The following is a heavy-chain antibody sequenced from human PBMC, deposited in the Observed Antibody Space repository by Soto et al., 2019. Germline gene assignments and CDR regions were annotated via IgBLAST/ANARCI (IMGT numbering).Heavy chain of an antibody. J-gene: IGHJ4*02. D-gene: IGHD3-9*01. V-gene: IGHV4-39*01. CDR3: ARLSPYYDILTGYYGSYFDY. Sequence: SETLSLTCTVSGGSISSSSYYWGWIRQPPGKGLEWIGSIYYSGSTYYNPSLKSRVTISVDTSKNQFSLKLSSVTAADTAVYYCARLSPYYDILTGYYGSYFDYWGQGTLVTVSS. CDR1: GGSISSSSYY. CDR2: IYYSGST.